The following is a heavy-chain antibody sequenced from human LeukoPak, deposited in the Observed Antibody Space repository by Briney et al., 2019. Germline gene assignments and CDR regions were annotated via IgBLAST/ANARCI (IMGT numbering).Heavy chain of an antibody. CDR1: GGSISSGSYY. Sequence: PSQTLSLTCTVSGGSISSGSYYWSWIRQPAGKGLEWIGRIYTSGSTNYNPSLKSRVTISVDTSKNQFSLKLSSVTAADTAVYYCARGGTRGYNYGYGTYYYYMDVWGKGTTVTVSS. V-gene: IGHV4-61*02. D-gene: IGHD5-18*01. CDR3: ARGGTRGYNYGYGTYYYYMDV. CDR2: IYTSGST. J-gene: IGHJ6*03.